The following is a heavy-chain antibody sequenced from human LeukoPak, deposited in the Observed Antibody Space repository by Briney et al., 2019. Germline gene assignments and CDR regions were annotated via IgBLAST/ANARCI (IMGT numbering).Heavy chain of an antibody. CDR1: GGCISSYY. Sequence: SETLSLTCTVSGGCISSYYWSWIRQPPGKGLEWIGYIYYSGSTNYNPSLKSRVTISVDTSKNQFSLKLSSVTAADTAVYYCARISRGQLRLGGPDYFDYWGQGTLVTVSS. CDR3: ARISRGQLRLGGPDYFDY. CDR2: IYYSGST. V-gene: IGHV4-59*01. D-gene: IGHD5-18*01. J-gene: IGHJ4*02.